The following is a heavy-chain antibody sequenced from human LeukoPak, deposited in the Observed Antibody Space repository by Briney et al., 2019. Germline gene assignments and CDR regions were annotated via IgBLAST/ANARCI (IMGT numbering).Heavy chain of an antibody. V-gene: IGHV4-59*12. J-gene: IGHJ4*02. CDR1: GGSISSYY. CDR3: ARDADY. CDR2: IYYSGST. Sequence: SETLSLTCTVSGGSISSYYWSWIRQPPGKGLEWIGYIYYSGSTNYNPSLKSRVAISVDTSKNQFSLKLSSVTAADTAVYYCARDADYWGQGTLVTVSS.